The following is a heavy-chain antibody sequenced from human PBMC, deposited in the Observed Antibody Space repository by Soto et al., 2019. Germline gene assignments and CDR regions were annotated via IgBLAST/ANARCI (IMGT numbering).Heavy chain of an antibody. Sequence: GASVKVSCKASGGTFSSYAISWVRQAPGQGLEWMGGIIPIFGTANYAQKFQGRVTITADESTSTAYMELSSLRSEDTAVYYCARQDIVVVTASYYYYGMDVWGQGTTVTVSS. V-gene: IGHV1-69*13. CDR1: GGTFSSYA. J-gene: IGHJ6*02. D-gene: IGHD2-21*02. CDR2: IIPIFGTA. CDR3: ARQDIVVVTASYYYYGMDV.